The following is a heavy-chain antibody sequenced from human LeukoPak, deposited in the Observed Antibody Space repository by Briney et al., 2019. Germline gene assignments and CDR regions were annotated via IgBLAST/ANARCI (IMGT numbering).Heavy chain of an antibody. CDR3: ASLGYCSSTSCYMGSYYYYYGMDV. J-gene: IGHJ6*02. D-gene: IGHD2-2*02. V-gene: IGHV3-23*01. Sequence: GGSLRLSCAASGFTFSSYAMSWVRQAPGKGLEWVSAISGSGGSTYYADSVKGRFTISRDNSKSTLYLQMNSLRAEDTAVYYCASLGYCSSTSCYMGSYYYYYGMDVWGQGTTVTVSS. CDR1: GFTFSSYA. CDR2: ISGSGGST.